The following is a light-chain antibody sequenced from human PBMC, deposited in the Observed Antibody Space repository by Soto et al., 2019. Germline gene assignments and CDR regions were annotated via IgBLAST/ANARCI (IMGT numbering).Light chain of an antibody. CDR3: QQYNSWPPIT. V-gene: IGKV1-8*01. J-gene: IGKJ5*01. CDR2: EAS. CDR1: QGISSY. Sequence: AIRMTQSPSSLSASTGDRVTITCRASQGISSYLAWYQQKPGKAPKLMIYEASTLQSGVPSRFSGSGSGTEFTLTISSLQSEDFVVYYCQQYNSWPPITFGQGTRLEIK.